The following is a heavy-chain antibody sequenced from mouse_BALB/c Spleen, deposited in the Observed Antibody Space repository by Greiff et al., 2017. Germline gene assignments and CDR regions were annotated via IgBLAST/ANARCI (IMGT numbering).Heavy chain of an antibody. D-gene: IGHD3-1*01. CDR3: ARQGLLFFDV. V-gene: IGHV5-12-2*01. J-gene: IGHJ1*01. CDR1: GFTFSSFT. Sequence: EVKLVESGGGLVQPGGSLKLSCAASGFTFSSFTMSWVRQTPEKRLEWVAYISNGGGSTYYPDTVKGRFTISRDNAKNTLYLQMSSLKSEDTAMYYCARQGLLFFDVWGAGTTVTVSS. CDR2: ISNGGGST.